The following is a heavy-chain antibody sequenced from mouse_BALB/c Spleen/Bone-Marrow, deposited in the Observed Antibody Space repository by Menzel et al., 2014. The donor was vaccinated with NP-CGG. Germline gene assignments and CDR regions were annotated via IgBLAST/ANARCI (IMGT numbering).Heavy chain of an antibody. Sequence: VQLQQPGAELVRPGASVKLSCKALGYTFTDYEMHWVKQTPEHGLEWIGAIHPGSGGTAYNQKFKGKATLTADKSSTTAYMELSSLKSEAYAADDCNRGRIRPYAMDHWGQGTSVTVSS. J-gene: IGHJ4*01. D-gene: IGHD2-12*01. CDR3: NRGRIRPYAMDH. CDR2: IHPGSGGT. V-gene: IGHV1-15*01. CDR1: GYTFTDYE.